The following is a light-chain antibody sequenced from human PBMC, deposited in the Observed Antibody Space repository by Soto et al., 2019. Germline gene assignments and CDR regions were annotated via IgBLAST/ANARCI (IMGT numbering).Light chain of an antibody. CDR1: RSVNSY. Sequence: EIVLTQSPGTLSLSPGERATLSCRASRSVNSYLAWYQQKPGQAPRLLIYGASTRATGIPARFSGSGSGTEFTLTISSLQSEDFAVYYCQQYNNWPQTFGQGTKVDIK. V-gene: IGKV3-15*01. J-gene: IGKJ1*01. CDR3: QQYNNWPQT. CDR2: GAS.